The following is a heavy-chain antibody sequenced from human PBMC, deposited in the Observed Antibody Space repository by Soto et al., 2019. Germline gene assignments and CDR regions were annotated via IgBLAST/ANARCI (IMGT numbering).Heavy chain of an antibody. J-gene: IGHJ4*02. CDR2: VYGDDDE. Sequence: SGPTLVNPTPTLTLTCSFSGFSLSTRGVGVAWIRQPPGKAPEWLALVYGDDDERFSPSLKTRLTVTKDTSKTQVALIMINMDPVDTATYYCAHDSSGYLGFDSWGPGIMVTVSS. CDR3: AHDSSGYLGFDS. V-gene: IGHV2-5*02. CDR1: GFSLSTRGVG. D-gene: IGHD3-22*01.